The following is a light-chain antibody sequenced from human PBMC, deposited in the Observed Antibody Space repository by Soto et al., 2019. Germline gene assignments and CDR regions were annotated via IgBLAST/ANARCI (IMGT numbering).Light chain of an antibody. CDR2: AVS. Sequence: EIVLTQSPGTLSLSPGERVTLSCRASQSVPHNYLAWYQQRPGQAPRLLIYAVSSRATGIPDRFSGSGSGTDFTLTISRLEPEDFAVYYCQQYDTSPLFTFGPGTKVDIK. CDR1: QSVPHNY. J-gene: IGKJ3*01. CDR3: QQYDTSPLFT. V-gene: IGKV3-20*01.